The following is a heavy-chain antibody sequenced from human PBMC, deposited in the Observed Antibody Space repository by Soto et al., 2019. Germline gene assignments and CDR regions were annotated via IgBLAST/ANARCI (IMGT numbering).Heavy chain of an antibody. V-gene: IGHV3-33*01. Sequence: QVQLVESGGGVVQPGRSLRLSCAASGFTFSSYGMHWVRQAPGKGLEWVAVIWYDGSNKYYADSVKGRFTISRDNSKNPLYLQMNSLRAEDKAVYYCARDHHRYCSSTSCSGFDYWGQGTLVTVSS. CDR2: IWYDGSNK. D-gene: IGHD2-2*01. J-gene: IGHJ4*02. CDR1: GFTFSSYG. CDR3: ARDHHRYCSSTSCSGFDY.